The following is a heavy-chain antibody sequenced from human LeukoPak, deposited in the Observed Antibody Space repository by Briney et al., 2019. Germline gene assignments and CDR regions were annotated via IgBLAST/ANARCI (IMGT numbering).Heavy chain of an antibody. D-gene: IGHD3-10*01. CDR2: IYYSGST. V-gene: IGHV4-31*03. J-gene: IGHJ4*02. CDR1: GGSISSGGYY. CDR3: ARDSDYGSGSAFDY. Sequence: SETLSLTCTASGGSISSGGYYWSWIRQHPGKGLEWIGYIYYSGSTYYNPSLKSRVTISVDTSKNRFSLKLSSVTAADTAVYYCARDSDYGSGSAFDYWGQGTLVTVSS.